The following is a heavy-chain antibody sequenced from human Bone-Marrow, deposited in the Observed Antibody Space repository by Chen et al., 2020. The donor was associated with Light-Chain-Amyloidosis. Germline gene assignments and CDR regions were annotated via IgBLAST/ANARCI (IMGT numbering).Heavy chain of an antibody. Sequence: EVQLVESGGGLLQRGGSLRLSCAASGFAFSSYAMSWVRQAPGKGVEWVSTISGSGGSRYYGDSVKGRLTSSGDNSKNALFLQMNSLRAEDTAVYYCAKDISYDDILPGYPADAFDIWGQGTMVTVSS. CDR2: ISGSGGSR. V-gene: IGHV3-23*04. CDR3: AKDISYDDILPGYPADAFDI. D-gene: IGHD3-9*01. CDR1: GFAFSSYA. J-gene: IGHJ3*02.